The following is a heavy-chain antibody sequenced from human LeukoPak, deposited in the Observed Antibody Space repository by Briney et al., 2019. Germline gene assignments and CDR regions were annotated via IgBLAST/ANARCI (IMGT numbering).Heavy chain of an antibody. J-gene: IGHJ4*02. CDR2: IDTGGTT. Sequence: GGSLRLSCAASGFTVSFNYMNWVRQAPGEGLEWVSLIDTGGTTYYADSVEGRFTISRDSSKNTLFLQMNNLRADDTAVYYCARHNRGGYDFFDFWGPGTLVTVAS. CDR1: GFTVSFNY. D-gene: IGHD5-12*01. V-gene: IGHV3-53*01. CDR3: ARHNRGGYDFFDF.